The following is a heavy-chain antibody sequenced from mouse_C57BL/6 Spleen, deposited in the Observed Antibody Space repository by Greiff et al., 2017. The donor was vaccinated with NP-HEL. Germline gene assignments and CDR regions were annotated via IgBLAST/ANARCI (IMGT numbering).Heavy chain of an antibody. CDR2: ISSGGSYT. V-gene: IGHV5-6*01. CDR3: ARHLCDYDEGFAY. Sequence: EVMLVESGGDLVKPGGSLKLSCAASGFTFSSYGMSWVRQTPDKRLEWVATISSGGSYTYYPDSVKGRFTISRDNAKNTLYLQMSSLKSEDTAMYYCARHLCDYDEGFAYWGQGTLVTVSA. J-gene: IGHJ3*01. CDR1: GFTFSSYG. D-gene: IGHD2-4*01.